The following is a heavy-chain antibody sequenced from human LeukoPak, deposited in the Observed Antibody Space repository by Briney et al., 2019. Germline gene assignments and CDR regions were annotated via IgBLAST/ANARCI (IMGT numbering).Heavy chain of an antibody. Sequence: PGRSLRLSCAASGFTFRSYGMHWVRQAPGKGLEWVAVIWYDGSNKYYTDSVKGRFTISRDNSKNTLYLQMDSLRAEDTAVYYCARDLEDSSPFGAFDMWGQGTMVTVSS. CDR2: IWYDGSNK. CDR3: ARDLEDSSPFGAFDM. D-gene: IGHD3-22*01. V-gene: IGHV3-33*01. CDR1: GFTFRSYG. J-gene: IGHJ3*02.